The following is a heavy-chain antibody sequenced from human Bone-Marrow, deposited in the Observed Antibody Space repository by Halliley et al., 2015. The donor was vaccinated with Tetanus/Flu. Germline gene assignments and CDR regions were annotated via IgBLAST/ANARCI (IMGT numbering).Heavy chain of an antibody. D-gene: IGHD3-22*01. J-gene: IGHJ3*01. Sequence: SGSFNYSPSLKSRVTISVDTSKNQISLKLSSVTAADTAVYYCARVGRTYYYDSSGYWAFDVWGQGTMVTVSS. V-gene: IGHV4-59*01. CDR2: SGSF. CDR3: ARVGRTYYYDSSGYWAFDV.